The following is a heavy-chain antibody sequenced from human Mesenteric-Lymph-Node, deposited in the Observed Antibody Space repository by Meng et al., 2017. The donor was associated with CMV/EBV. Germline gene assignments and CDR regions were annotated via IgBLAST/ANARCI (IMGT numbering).Heavy chain of an antibody. D-gene: IGHD2-2*01. CDR2: ISSSSSYI. CDR3: VRDRYQDPTFDY. CDR1: GFTFSSYS. J-gene: IGHJ4*02. V-gene: IGHV3-21*01. Sequence: GGSLRLSCAASGFTFSSYSMNWVRQAPGKGLEWVSSISSSSSYIYYADSVKGRFTISRDNAKNSLYLQMNSLRAEDTAVYYCVRDRYQDPTFDYWGQGTLVTVSS.